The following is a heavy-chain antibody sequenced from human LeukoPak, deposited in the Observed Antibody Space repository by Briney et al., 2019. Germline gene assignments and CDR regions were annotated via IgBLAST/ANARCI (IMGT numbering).Heavy chain of an antibody. J-gene: IGHJ4*02. CDR3: ASFVSDSSGYYYLD. V-gene: IGHV4-34*01. D-gene: IGHD3-22*01. Sequence: PSETLSLTCAVYVGSFSGYYWSWIRQPPGKGLEWIGEINHSGSTNYNPSLKSRVTISVDTSKNQFSLKLSSVTAADTAVYYCASFVSDSSGYYYLDWGQGTLVTVSS. CDR2: INHSGST. CDR1: VGSFSGYY.